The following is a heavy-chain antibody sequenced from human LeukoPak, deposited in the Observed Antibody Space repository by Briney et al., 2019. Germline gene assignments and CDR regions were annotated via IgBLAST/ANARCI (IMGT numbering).Heavy chain of an antibody. CDR3: ARSSRSSGWYFDY. Sequence: PSETLSLTCTVSGGSISSSSYYWGWIRQPPGKGLEWVGSIYYSGSTYYNPSLESRVTISVDTSKNQFSLKLSSVTAADTAVYYCARSSRSSGWYFDYWGQGTLVTVSS. J-gene: IGHJ4*02. CDR1: GGSISSSSYY. D-gene: IGHD6-19*01. CDR2: IYYSGST. V-gene: IGHV4-39*01.